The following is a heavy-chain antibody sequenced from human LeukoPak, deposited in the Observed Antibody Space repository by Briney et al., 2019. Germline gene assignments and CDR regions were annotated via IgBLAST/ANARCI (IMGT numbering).Heavy chain of an antibody. D-gene: IGHD5-12*01. J-gene: IGHJ4*02. CDR2: TYNTGST. V-gene: IGHV4-59*01. CDR3: ARKYSGYGGWIDY. Sequence: PSETLSLTCTVSGGSIGTDYWSWIRQPPGKRLEWIGYTYNTGSTNYNPSLKSRVTISSDMSKNQFSLKLNSVTTADTAVYYCARKYSGYGGWIDYWGQGTLVTVS. CDR1: GGSIGTDY.